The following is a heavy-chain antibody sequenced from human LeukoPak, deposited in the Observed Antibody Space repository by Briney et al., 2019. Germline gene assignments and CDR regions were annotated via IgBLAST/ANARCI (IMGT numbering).Heavy chain of an antibody. V-gene: IGHV1-2*02. J-gene: IGHJ4*02. Sequence: ASVKVSCKASGYTFTSHAISWVRQAPGQGLEWMGWINPNSGGTNYAQKFQGRVTMTRDTSISTAYMELSRLRSDDTAVYYCARLSSSWYGKVYDYWGQGTLVTVSS. D-gene: IGHD6-13*01. CDR3: ARLSSSWYGKVYDY. CDR2: INPNSGGT. CDR1: GYTFTSHA.